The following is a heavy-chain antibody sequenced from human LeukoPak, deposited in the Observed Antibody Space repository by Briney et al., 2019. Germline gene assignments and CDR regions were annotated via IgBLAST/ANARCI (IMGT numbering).Heavy chain of an antibody. CDR2: ISSSSLYI. V-gene: IGHV3-21*04. CDR1: GFTFSSYS. Sequence: PGGSLRLSCTASGFTFSSYSMNWVRQAPGKGLEWVSSISSSSLYIYYADSVKGRFTISRDNAKNSLFLQMNSLRAEDTAVYYCARVLRYFHYYYYMDVWGKGTTVTISS. CDR3: ARVLRYFHYYYYMDV. J-gene: IGHJ6*03. D-gene: IGHD3-9*01.